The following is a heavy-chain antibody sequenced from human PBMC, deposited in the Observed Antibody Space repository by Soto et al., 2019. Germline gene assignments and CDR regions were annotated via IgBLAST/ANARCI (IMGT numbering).Heavy chain of an antibody. J-gene: IGHJ6*02. CDR2: IIPIFGTA. CDR1: GGTFSSYA. CDR3: ARWLGSGSLESYYYYGMDV. V-gene: IGHV1-69*13. D-gene: IGHD1-26*01. Sequence: ASVKVSCKASGGTFSSYAISWVRQAPGQGLEWMGGIIPIFGTANYAQKFQGRVTITADESTSTAYMELSSLRSEDTAVYYCARWLGSGSLESYYYYGMDVWGQGTTVTVPS.